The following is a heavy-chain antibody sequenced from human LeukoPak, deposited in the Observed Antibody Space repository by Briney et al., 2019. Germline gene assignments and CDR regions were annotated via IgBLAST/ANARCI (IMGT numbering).Heavy chain of an antibody. D-gene: IGHD2-8*02. CDR3: LRGSPRSTGGDY. CDR2: ISAAGGST. V-gene: IGHV3-64*01. J-gene: IGHJ4*02. Sequence: GGSLRLSCAVSGFTFSDYAIHWVRQTPGKGLEYVSAISAAGGSTYYGNSVKGRFIVSRDNSKNTAYLQMDGLRSEDTAVYYCLRGSPRSTGGDYWGQGTLVTVSS. CDR1: GFTFSDYA.